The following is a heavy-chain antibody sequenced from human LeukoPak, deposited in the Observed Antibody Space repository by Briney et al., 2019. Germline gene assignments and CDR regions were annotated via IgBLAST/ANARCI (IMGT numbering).Heavy chain of an antibody. CDR2: ISYDGSNK. J-gene: IGHJ4*02. D-gene: IGHD5-18*01. V-gene: IGHV3-30*04. CDR1: GFTFSSYA. Sequence: GRSLRLSCAASGFTFSSYAMRWVRQAPGKGLEWVAVISYDGSNKYYADSVKGRFTISRDNSKNTLYLQMNSLRAEDTAVYYCARGYSYGYVLDYWGQGTLVTVSS. CDR3: ARGYSYGYVLDY.